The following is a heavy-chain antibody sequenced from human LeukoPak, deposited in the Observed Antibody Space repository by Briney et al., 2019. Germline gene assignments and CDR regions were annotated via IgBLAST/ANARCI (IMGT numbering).Heavy chain of an antibody. CDR2: IKSKTDGGTT. Sequence: GGSLRLSCAASGFPFSTIWMNWVRQAPGKGLEWVGRIKSKTDGGTTDYAAPVKGRFTISRDDSKNTLYLQMNSLKTEDTAVYYCTTGIYYGSYFDYWGQGTLVTVSS. CDR3: TTGIYYGSYFDY. D-gene: IGHD3-10*01. J-gene: IGHJ4*02. V-gene: IGHV3-15*01. CDR1: GFPFSTIW.